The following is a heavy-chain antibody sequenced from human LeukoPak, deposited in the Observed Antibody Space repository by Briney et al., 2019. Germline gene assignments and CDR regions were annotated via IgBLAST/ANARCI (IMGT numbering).Heavy chain of an antibody. CDR1: GFTFGTCA. J-gene: IGHJ4*02. CDR3: AKACASGRGTDFFDS. CDR2: ITGSGIST. Sequence: GGSLRLSCAASGFTFGTCAMSWVRQAPGKGLEWVSGITGSGISTYYADSVKGRFTISRDNSKNALFLDLDSLRAEDTAVYYCAKACASGRGTDFFDSWGQGTLVTVSS. V-gene: IGHV3-23*01. D-gene: IGHD3-10*01.